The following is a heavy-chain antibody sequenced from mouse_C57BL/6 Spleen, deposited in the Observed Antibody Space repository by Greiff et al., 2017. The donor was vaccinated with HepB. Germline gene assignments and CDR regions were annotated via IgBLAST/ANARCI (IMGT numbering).Heavy chain of an antibody. V-gene: IGHV5-17*01. J-gene: IGHJ1*03. CDR3: ARREYGSSSWYFDV. D-gene: IGHD1-1*01. CDR1: GFTFSDYG. CDR2: ISSGSSTI. Sequence: EVKLVESGGGLVKPGGSLKLSCAASGFTFSDYGMHWVRQAPEKGLEWVAYISSGSSTIYYADTVKGRFTISRDNAKNTLFLQMTSLRSEDTAMYYCARREYGSSSWYFDVWGTGTTVTVSS.